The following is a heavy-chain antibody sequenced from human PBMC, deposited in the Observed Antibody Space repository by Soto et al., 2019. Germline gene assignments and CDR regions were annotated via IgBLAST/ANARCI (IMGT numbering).Heavy chain of an antibody. V-gene: IGHV3-7*01. CDR2: IKEDGSEV. CDR1: GFNVRSYW. CDR3: ARDIGFDYVN. J-gene: IGHJ4*02. D-gene: IGHD3-16*01. Sequence: GGSLRLSCAVSGFNVRSYWMSWVRQAPGKGLEWVASIKEDGSEVYYLQSVRGRFAVSRDSAGNALQLAMNYLSAEDTATYFCARDIGFDYVNWGQGTLVTVSS.